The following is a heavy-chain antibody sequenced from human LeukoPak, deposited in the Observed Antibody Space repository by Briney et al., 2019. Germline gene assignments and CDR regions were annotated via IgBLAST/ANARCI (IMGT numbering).Heavy chain of an antibody. D-gene: IGHD3-22*01. CDR1: GGSFSGYY. CDR3: ARFYYDSSGPLWFDP. Sequence: SETLSLTCAVYGGSFSGYYWSWIRQPPGKGLEWIGEINHSGSTNYNPSLKSRVTISVDTSKNQFSLKLSSVTAADTAVYFCARFYYDSSGPLWFDPWGQGTLVTVSS. CDR2: INHSGST. V-gene: IGHV4-34*01. J-gene: IGHJ5*02.